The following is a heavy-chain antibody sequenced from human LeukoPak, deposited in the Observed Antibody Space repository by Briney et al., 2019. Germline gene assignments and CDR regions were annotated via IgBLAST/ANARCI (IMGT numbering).Heavy chain of an antibody. CDR2: IKQDGSEK. D-gene: IGHD6-19*01. J-gene: IGHJ4*02. CDR3: ARVGSGIAVAGFDY. Sequence: PGGSLRLSCAASGFTFSSYWMSWVRQAPGKGLEWVANIKQDGSEKYYVDSVKGRFTISRDNAKNSLYLQMNSLRAEDTAVYYCARVGSGIAVAGFDYWGQGTLVTVSS. CDR1: GFTFSSYW. V-gene: IGHV3-7*01.